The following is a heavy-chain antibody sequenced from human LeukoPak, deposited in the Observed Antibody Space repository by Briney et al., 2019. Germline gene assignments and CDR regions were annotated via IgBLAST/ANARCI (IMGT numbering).Heavy chain of an antibody. CDR2: ISDTGRAI. CDR3: AGLQSPDCPLNI. Sequence: PVGSLRLSCAPSGFSFSVYFMTCIRHAPEEGREWVSYISDTGRAIYYADSVRGRVTISRDNAKNSLFLQMDTLRGEDTAVYYCAGLQSPDCPLNIWGQGTMVTVSS. D-gene: IGHD2-21*01. CDR1: GFSFSVYF. J-gene: IGHJ3*01. V-gene: IGHV3-11*04.